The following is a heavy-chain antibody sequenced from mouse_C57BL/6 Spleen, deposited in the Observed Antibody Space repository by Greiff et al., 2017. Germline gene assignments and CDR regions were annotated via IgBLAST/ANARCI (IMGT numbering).Heavy chain of an antibody. V-gene: IGHV5-17*01. J-gene: IGHJ4*01. Sequence: EVKLVESGGGLVKPGGSLKLSCAASGFTFSDYGMHWVRQAPEKGLEWVAYISSGSSTIYYADTVKGRFTISRDNGKNTLFLQMTSLRSEDTAMYYCARDYYGSSYFYYYAMDYWGQGTSVTVSS. D-gene: IGHD1-1*01. CDR1: GFTFSDYG. CDR2: ISSGSSTI. CDR3: ARDYYGSSYFYYYAMDY.